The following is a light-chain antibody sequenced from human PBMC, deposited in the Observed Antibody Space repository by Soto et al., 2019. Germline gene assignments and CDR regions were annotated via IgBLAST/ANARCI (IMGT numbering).Light chain of an antibody. CDR1: SSDVGYYNR. CDR2: EVS. J-gene: IGLJ1*01. V-gene: IGLV2-18*01. CDR3: SLYTSSTFYV. Sequence: QSALTQPPSVSGSPGQSVTISCTGTSSDVGYYNRVSWYQQPPDSAPKLLIYEVSNRPSGVPDRFSGSKSGNTASLTISGLQAEDEADYYCSLYTSSTFYVFGTGTKVTVL.